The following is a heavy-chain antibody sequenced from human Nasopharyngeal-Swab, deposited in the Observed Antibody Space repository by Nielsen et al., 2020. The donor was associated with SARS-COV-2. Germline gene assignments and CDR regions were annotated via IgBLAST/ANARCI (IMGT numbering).Heavy chain of an antibody. CDR1: GFTFSDYY. D-gene: IGHD1-26*01. V-gene: IGHV3-11*04. CDR2: ISSSGSTI. J-gene: IGHJ4*02. CDR3: ARDIVGATPNFDY. Sequence: GESLNISCAASGFTFSDYYMSWIRQAPGKGLEWVSYISSSGSTIYYADSVKGRFTISRDNAKNSLYLQMNSLRAEDTAVYYCARDIVGATPNFDYWGQGTLVTVSS.